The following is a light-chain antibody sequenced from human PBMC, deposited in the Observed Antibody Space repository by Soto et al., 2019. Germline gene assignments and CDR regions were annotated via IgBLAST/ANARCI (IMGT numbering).Light chain of an antibody. J-gene: IGLJ2*01. Sequence: LVLTQSPSASASLGASVKLTCTLSSGHSTYAIAWHQQQPQKGPRFLMKLNSDGSHNRGDGIPDRFSGSSSGAERYLSISGLQSEDEAEYYCQTWGTGIVILGGGTKLTVL. CDR2: LNSDGSH. CDR1: SGHSTYA. V-gene: IGLV4-69*01. CDR3: QTWGTGIVI.